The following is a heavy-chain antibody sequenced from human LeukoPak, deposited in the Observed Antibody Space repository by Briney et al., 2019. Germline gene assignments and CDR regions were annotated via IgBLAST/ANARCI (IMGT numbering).Heavy chain of an antibody. CDR1: GGSISSSSYY. V-gene: IGHV4-39*01. Sequence: SETLSPTCTVSGGSISSSSYYWGWIRQPPGKGLEWIGSIYYSGSTYYNPSLKSRVTISVDTSKNQFSLKLSSVTAADTAVYYCASYGGYCTNGVCFKYNWFDPWGQGTLVTVSS. CDR3: ASYGGYCTNGVCFKYNWFDP. CDR2: IYYSGST. D-gene: IGHD2-8*01. J-gene: IGHJ5*02.